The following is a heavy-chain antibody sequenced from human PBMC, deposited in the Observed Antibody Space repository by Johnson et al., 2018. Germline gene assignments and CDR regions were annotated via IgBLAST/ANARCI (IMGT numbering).Heavy chain of an antibody. J-gene: IGHJ3*02. CDR1: GFTFSSFS. D-gene: IGHD3-16*01. CDR2: IRASTSFI. Sequence: VRLVEAGGGPVKPGGSLRLSCAASGFTFSSFSMNWVRQAPGKGLAWVSSIRASTSFIYYAASVKGRFTISRDKDMDSLYLQMNSLRAEDTAVYYCARDTFTDYAFDIWGQGTMVTVSS. CDR3: ARDTFTDYAFDI. V-gene: IGHV3-21*01.